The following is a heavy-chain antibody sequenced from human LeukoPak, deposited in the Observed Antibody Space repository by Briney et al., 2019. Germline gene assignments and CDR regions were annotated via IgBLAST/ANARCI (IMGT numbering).Heavy chain of an antibody. J-gene: IGHJ4*02. CDR3: ARQKGIAARRSFDF. D-gene: IGHD6-6*01. Sequence: SVKVSCKASGGTFSSYAISWVRQAPGQGLEWMGGFIPIFATANYAQQFQGRVTITADKTSTTAYMELSGLTTEDTAIYYCARQKGIAARRSFDFWGQGTLVTVSS. V-gene: IGHV1-69*06. CDR2: FIPIFATA. CDR1: GGTFSSYA.